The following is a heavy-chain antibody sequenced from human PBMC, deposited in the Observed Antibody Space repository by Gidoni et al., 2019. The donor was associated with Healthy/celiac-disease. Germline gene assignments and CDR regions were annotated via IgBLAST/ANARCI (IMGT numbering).Heavy chain of an antibody. CDR1: GGSFSGYY. D-gene: IGHD3-10*01. J-gene: IGHJ1*01. Sequence: QVQLQQWGAGLLKPSETLSLTCAVSGGSFSGYYWSWIRQPPGKGLEWIGEINHSGSTNYNPSLKSRVTISVDTSKNQFSLKLSSVTAADTAVYYCARVRKKDYYEDFQHWGQGTLVTVSS. V-gene: IGHV4-34*01. CDR3: ARVRKKDYYEDFQH. CDR2: INHSGST.